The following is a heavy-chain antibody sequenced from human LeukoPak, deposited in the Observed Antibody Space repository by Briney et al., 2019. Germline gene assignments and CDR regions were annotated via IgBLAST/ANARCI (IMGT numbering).Heavy chain of an antibody. Sequence: ASVKVSCKASGYTFTSYYMHWVRQAPGQGLEWMGIINPSGGSTSYAQKFQGRVTMTRDTSTSTVYMELSSLRSEDTAVYYCARVERYCSGGSCYSGVFDIWGQGTMVTVSS. V-gene: IGHV1-46*01. CDR1: GYTFTSYY. D-gene: IGHD2-15*01. J-gene: IGHJ3*02. CDR2: INPSGGST. CDR3: ARVERYCSGGSCYSGVFDI.